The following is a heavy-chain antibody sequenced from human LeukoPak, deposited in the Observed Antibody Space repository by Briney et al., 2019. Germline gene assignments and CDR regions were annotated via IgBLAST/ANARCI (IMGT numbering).Heavy chain of an antibody. Sequence: PSETLSLTCTVSGGSISSSSYYWGWIRQPPGKGLEWIGSIYYSGSTYYNPSLKSRVTISVDTSKNQFSLKLSSVTAADTAVYYCASPRAEQWLAGYFQHWGQGTLVTVSS. CDR2: IYYSGST. J-gene: IGHJ1*01. CDR3: ASPRAEQWLAGYFQH. V-gene: IGHV4-39*01. D-gene: IGHD6-19*01. CDR1: GGSISSSSYY.